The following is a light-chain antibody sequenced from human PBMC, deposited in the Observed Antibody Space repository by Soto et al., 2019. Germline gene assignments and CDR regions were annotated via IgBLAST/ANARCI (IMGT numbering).Light chain of an antibody. CDR3: QQRSNWPPYT. CDR1: QGIIDY. Sequence: DIEMTQSPSSLSASVGDRVTITCRASQGIIDYLAWYQQKPGKPPPLLTYAASTLHSGGPSRFRGSGAGTDFTLTISSLEPEDFAVYYCQQRSNWPPYTFGQGTKLEIK. CDR2: AAS. V-gene: IGKV1-27*01. J-gene: IGKJ2*01.